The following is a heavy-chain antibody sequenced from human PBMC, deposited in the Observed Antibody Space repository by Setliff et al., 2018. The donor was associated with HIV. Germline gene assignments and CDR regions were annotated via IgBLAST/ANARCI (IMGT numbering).Heavy chain of an antibody. CDR2: IDPSNSNT. Sequence: GESLKISCKGSGYSFTSYWISWVRQMPGKGLEWMGRIDPSNSNTNYSPSFQGHVTISADKSISTAYLQWSSLKASDTAMYYCARGFYGDYYFDYWGQGTLVTVSS. V-gene: IGHV5-10-1*01. CDR1: GYSFTSYW. J-gene: IGHJ4*02. D-gene: IGHD4-17*01. CDR3: ARGFYGDYYFDY.